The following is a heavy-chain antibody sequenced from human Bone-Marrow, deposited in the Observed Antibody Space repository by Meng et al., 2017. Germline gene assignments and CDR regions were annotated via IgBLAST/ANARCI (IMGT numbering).Heavy chain of an antibody. CDR1: GGSISSGSYY. CDR2: IYTSGST. Sequence: SETLSLTCTVSGGSISSGSYYWSWIRQPAGKGLEWIGRIYTSGSTNYNPSLKSRVTISVDTSKNQLSLKLSSVTAADTAVYYCARTALWFGEFWGSGGDDYWGQGTLVTVSS. V-gene: IGHV4-61*02. D-gene: IGHD3-10*01. J-gene: IGHJ4*02. CDR3: ARTALWFGEFWGSGGDDY.